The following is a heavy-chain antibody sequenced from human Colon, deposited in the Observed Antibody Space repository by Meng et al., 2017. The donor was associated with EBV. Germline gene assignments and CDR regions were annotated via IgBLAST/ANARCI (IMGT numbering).Heavy chain of an antibody. D-gene: IGHD3-10*01. Sequence: VRLQESGPGLVNPSQTLPLTCNVSGGSISSSGYYWSWIRQHPGKGLEWIGYIHSSGSTYYNPSLRSRLTISVDTSKNQFSLKLSSVTAADTAVYYCARASYGSGSPLGESWFDPWGQGTLVTVSS. CDR1: GGSISSSGYY. V-gene: IGHV4-31*03. CDR2: IHSSGST. CDR3: ARASYGSGSPLGESWFDP. J-gene: IGHJ5*02.